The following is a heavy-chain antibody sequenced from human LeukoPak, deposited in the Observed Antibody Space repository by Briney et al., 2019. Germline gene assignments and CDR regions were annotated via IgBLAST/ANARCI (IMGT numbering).Heavy chain of an antibody. CDR3: ARAKRGPAAIGGHWFDP. J-gene: IGHJ5*02. CDR1: GGSFSGYY. D-gene: IGHD2-2*01. V-gene: IGHV4-34*01. CDR2: INHSEST. Sequence: SETLSLTCAVYGGSFSGYYWSWIRQPPGKGLEWIGEINHSESTNYNPSLKSRVTISVDTSKNQFSLKLSSVTAADTAVYYCARAKRGPAAIGGHWFDPWGQGTLVTVSS.